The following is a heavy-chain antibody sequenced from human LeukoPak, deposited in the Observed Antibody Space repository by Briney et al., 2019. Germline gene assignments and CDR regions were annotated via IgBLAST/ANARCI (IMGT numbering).Heavy chain of an antibody. CDR1: GGSFSGYY. V-gene: IGHV4-34*01. D-gene: IGHD3-10*01. J-gene: IGHJ4*02. CDR3: ATYGSGRADY. Sequence: SETLPLTCAVYGGSFSGYYWSWIRQPPGKGLEWIGEINHSGSTNYNPSLKSRVTISVDTSKNQFSLKLSSVTAADTAVYYCATYGSGRADYWGQGTLVTVSS. CDR2: INHSGST.